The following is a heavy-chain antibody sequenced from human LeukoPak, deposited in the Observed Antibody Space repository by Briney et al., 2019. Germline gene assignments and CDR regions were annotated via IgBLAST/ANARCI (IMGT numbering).Heavy chain of an antibody. CDR3: ARDRSRGSSWYPDSYYYYGMDV. CDR1: GGSISSYY. CDR2: IYYSGST. D-gene: IGHD6-13*01. V-gene: IGHV4-59*01. J-gene: IGHJ6*04. Sequence: PSETLSLTCTVSGGSISSYYWSWIRQPPGKGLEWIGYIYYSGSTNYNPSLKSRVTISVDTSKNQFSLKLSSVTAADTAVYYCARDRSRGSSWYPDSYYYYGMDVWAKGPRSPSPQ.